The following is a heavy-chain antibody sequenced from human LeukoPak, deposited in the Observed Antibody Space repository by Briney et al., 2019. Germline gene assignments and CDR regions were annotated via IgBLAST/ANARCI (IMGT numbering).Heavy chain of an antibody. V-gene: IGHV4-31*11. CDR3: ARARDYGDYLNFDY. CDR1: GGSFSGYY. J-gene: IGHJ4*02. D-gene: IGHD4-17*01. CDR2: IYYSGST. Sequence: SETLSLTCAVYGGSFSGYYWSWIRQHPGKGLEWIGYIYYSGSTYYNPSLKSRVTISVDTSKNQFSLKLSSVTAADTAVYYCARARDYGDYLNFDYWGQGTLVTVSS.